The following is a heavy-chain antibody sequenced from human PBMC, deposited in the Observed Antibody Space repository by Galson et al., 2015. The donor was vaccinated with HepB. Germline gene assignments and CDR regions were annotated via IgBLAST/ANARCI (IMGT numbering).Heavy chain of an antibody. J-gene: IGHJ5*02. CDR3: ARRMSSGSYLWFDP. CDR2: FDPSDSYT. Sequence: QSGAEVKKPGESLRISCKGSGYSFTSYWTTWVGKMPGKGLEWMGRFDPSDSYTNYSPSFQGHVTISADKSISTAYLQWSSLKASDTAMYYCARRMSSGSYLWFDPWGQGTLVTVSS. V-gene: IGHV5-10-1*01. D-gene: IGHD1-26*01. CDR1: GYSFTSYW.